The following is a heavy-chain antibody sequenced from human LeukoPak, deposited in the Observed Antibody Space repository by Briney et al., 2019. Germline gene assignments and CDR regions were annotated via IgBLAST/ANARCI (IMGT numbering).Heavy chain of an antibody. J-gene: IGHJ4*02. V-gene: IGHV3-9*01. CDR2: ISWNSGSI. D-gene: IGHD3-22*01. CDR3: AKDLYDSSGYSLDY. Sequence: GGSLRLSCAASGFTFDDYAMHWVRQPPGKGLEWVSGISWNSGSIGYADSVKGRFTISRDNAKNSLYLQMNSLRAEDTALYYCAKDLYDSSGYSLDYWGQGTLVTVSS. CDR1: GFTFDDYA.